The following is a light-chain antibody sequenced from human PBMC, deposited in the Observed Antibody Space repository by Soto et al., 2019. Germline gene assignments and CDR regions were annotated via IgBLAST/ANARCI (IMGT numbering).Light chain of an antibody. V-gene: IGKV3-20*01. Sequence: PGDGGTISCPAGQGVCSWCLAWYQQKPGQAPRLLIFSASSRATGIPDTFSGSGSGTEFTLTISRLEPEDSAVYYCQHYGNTPMTFGQGTKVEI. CDR1: QGVCSWC. CDR3: QHYGNTPMT. CDR2: SAS. J-gene: IGKJ1*01.